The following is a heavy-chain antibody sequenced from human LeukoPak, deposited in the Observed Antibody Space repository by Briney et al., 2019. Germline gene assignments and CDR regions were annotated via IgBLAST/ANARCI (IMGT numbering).Heavy chain of an antibody. D-gene: IGHD3-3*01. CDR3: ATQYYDFWSGHYNWFDP. Sequence: SETLSLTCTVSGGSLSSSTDYWGWIRQPPGKGLEWIGSIYYSGSTYYNPSLKSRVTISVDTSKNQFSLKLSSVTAADTAVYYCATQYYDFWSGHYNWFDPWGQGTLVTVSS. J-gene: IGHJ5*02. CDR1: GGSLSSSTDY. V-gene: IGHV4-39*07. CDR2: IYYSGST.